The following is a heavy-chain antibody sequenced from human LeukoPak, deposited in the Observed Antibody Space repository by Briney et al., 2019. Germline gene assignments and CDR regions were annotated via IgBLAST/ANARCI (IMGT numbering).Heavy chain of an antibody. CDR3: LRDASGWFLGVQEFHF. CDR1: GYSFNTYG. CDR2: ISGRSGDT. Sequence: ASVQVSCKTSGYSFNTYGITWVRQAPGQGLEWMGWISGRSGDTQYARKFQGRVTLTADSSTNTAYMDLRALKSDDTAVYYCLRDASGWFLGVQEFHFWGQGTLVIVSS. D-gene: IGHD6-19*01. J-gene: IGHJ4*02. V-gene: IGHV1-18*01.